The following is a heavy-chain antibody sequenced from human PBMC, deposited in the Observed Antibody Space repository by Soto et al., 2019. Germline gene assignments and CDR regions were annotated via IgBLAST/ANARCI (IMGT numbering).Heavy chain of an antibody. CDR1: GGSISSYY. J-gene: IGHJ6*02. V-gene: IGHV4-59*01. Sequence: SETLSLTCTVSGGSISSYYWTWIRQPPGKGLEWIGYIYYSGITYYNPSLKSRVTISVDTSKNQFSLRLNSVTAADTAVYYCAGRTVTTIYYYGMDVWGQGTTLTV. CDR3: AGRTVTTIYYYGMDV. CDR2: IYYSGIT. D-gene: IGHD4-17*01.